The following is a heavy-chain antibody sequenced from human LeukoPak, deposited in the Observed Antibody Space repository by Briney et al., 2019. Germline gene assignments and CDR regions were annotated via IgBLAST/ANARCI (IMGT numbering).Heavy chain of an antibody. CDR1: GGSFSGYY. CDR2: INHSGST. D-gene: IGHD6-19*01. Sequence: SETLSLTCAVYGGSFSGYYWSWVRQPPGKGLEWIGEINHSGSTNYNPSLKSRVTISVDTSKNQFSLKLSSVTAADTAVYYCARRLPSSGWERYHAFDIWGQGTMVTVSS. V-gene: IGHV4-34*01. CDR3: ARRLPSSGWERYHAFDI. J-gene: IGHJ3*02.